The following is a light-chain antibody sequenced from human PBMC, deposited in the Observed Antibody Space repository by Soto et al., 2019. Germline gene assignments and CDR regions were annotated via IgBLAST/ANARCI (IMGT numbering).Light chain of an antibody. CDR3: QQYGSSPWT. Sequence: EIVLTQSPGTLSLSPGERATLSCRASQSVSSSYLAWYQQKLGQAPRLLIYGACSRATGIPDRFSGSGSGTDFNLTISRLEPEDFAVYYCQQYGSSPWTFGQGTKVEIK. CDR2: GAC. CDR1: QSVSSSY. V-gene: IGKV3-20*01. J-gene: IGKJ1*01.